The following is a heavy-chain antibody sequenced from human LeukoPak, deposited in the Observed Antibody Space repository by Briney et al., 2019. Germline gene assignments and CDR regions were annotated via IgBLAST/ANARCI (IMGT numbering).Heavy chain of an antibody. CDR2: IRSKAYGGTT. V-gene: IGHV3-49*03. J-gene: IGHJ4*02. CDR1: GFTFGDYA. D-gene: IGHD5-18*01. Sequence: PGGSLRLSCTASGFTFGDYAMSWFRQAPGKGLEWVGFIRSKAYGGTTEYAASVKGRFTISRDDSKSIAYLQMNSLKTEDTAVYYCTRSPPGWIQLWPFDYWGQGTLVTVSS. CDR3: TRSPPGWIQLWPFDY.